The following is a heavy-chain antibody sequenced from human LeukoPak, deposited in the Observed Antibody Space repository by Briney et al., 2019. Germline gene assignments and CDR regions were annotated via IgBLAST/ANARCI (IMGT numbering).Heavy chain of an antibody. J-gene: IGHJ4*02. V-gene: IGHV3-23*01. Sequence: GGSLRLSCAASGFTFSSYAMSWVRQAPGKGLEWVSGISGSGDNTYYADSVKGRFTISRDNSKNTLYLQMNSLRAEDTAVYYCASCKDGYNYFGYWGQGTLVTVSS. CDR3: ASCKDGYNYFGY. CDR2: ISGSGDNT. D-gene: IGHD5-24*01. CDR1: GFTFSSYA.